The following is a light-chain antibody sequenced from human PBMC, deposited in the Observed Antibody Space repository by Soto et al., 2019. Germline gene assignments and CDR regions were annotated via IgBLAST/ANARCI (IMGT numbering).Light chain of an antibody. Sequence: EIQMTQSPSTLSAFVGDRVTITCRASQSISSWLAWYQQKPGKAPKVLIYKASSLESGVPSRFSGSGSGTEFTLTISSLQPDDVATYYCQQYSTYWTFGQGTKVEIK. CDR3: QQYSTYWT. V-gene: IGKV1-5*03. CDR1: QSISSW. CDR2: KAS. J-gene: IGKJ1*01.